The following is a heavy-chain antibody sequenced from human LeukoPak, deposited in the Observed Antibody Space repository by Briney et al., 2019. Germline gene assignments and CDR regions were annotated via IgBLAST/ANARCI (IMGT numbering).Heavy chain of an antibody. D-gene: IGHD3-10*01. CDR2: IYTSGST. J-gene: IGHJ5*02. CDR3: ARTPLRGATFFTSYPNWFDT. V-gene: IGHV4-59*10. CDR1: GGSFSGYY. Sequence: SETLSLTCAVYGGSFSGYYWSWIRQPAGKGLEWIGRIYTSGSTNYNPSLKSRVTMSVDTSKNQFSLRLSSVTVADTAVYYCARTPLRGATFFTSYPNWFDTWGQGTLVTVSS.